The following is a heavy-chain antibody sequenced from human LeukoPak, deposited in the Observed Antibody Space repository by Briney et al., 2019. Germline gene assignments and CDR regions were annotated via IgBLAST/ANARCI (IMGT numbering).Heavy chain of an antibody. V-gene: IGHV4-39*01. CDR3: ARRGGHSWDVGNWFDP. CDR1: GDSIRSTSF. CDR2: TSYSGIS. J-gene: IGHJ5*02. Sequence: SETLSLTCSVSGDSIRSTSFWGWIRQSPGMGLGWIASTSYSGISYYNPSLSSRLTVFADTSKNQFSLRLSSVTAADTAVYYCARRGGHSWDVGNWFDPWGQGTLVTVSS. D-gene: IGHD6-13*01.